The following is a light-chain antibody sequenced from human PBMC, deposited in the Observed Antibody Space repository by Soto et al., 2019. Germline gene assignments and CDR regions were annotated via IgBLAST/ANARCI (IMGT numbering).Light chain of an antibody. CDR1: HNIATY. J-gene: IGKJ3*01. V-gene: IGKV1-39*01. CDR3: QQTYATPFT. CDR2: TAT. Sequence: IQVTQSPSSLSASVGDRVTITCRTSHNIATYLYWYQHRPGKAPNLLIYTATSLQSGVPSRFSGSGTGTDFTLTISALQPEDFTSYFCQQTYATPFTFGRGTTV.